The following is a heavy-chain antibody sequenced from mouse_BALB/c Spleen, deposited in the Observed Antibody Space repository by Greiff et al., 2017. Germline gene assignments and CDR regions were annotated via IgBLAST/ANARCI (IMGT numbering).Heavy chain of an antibody. Sequence: EVKLMESGGGLVQPGGSRKLSCAASGFTFSSFGMHWVRQAPEKGLEWVAYISSGSSTIYYADTVKGRFTISRDNPKNTLFLQMTSLRSEDTAMYYCARSRYYDYDGGTPYYAMDYWGQGTSVTVSS. D-gene: IGHD2-4*01. CDR1: GFTFSSFG. J-gene: IGHJ4*01. CDR3: ARSRYYDYDGGTPYYAMDY. CDR2: ISSGSSTI. V-gene: IGHV5-17*02.